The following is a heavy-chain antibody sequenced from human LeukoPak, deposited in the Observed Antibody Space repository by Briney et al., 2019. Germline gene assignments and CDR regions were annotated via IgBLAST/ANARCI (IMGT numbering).Heavy chain of an antibody. CDR3: ARLPAYGDCGGDCHLDY. V-gene: IGHV1-69*06. J-gene: IGHJ4*02. CDR1: GGTFSSYA. D-gene: IGHD2-21*02. Sequence: SVKVSCKASGGTFSSYAISWVRQAPGQGLEWMGRIIPIFGTANYAQKFQGRVTITADKSTSTAYMELSSLRSEDTVVYYCARLPAYGDCGGDCHLDYWGQGTLVTVSS. CDR2: IIPIFGTA.